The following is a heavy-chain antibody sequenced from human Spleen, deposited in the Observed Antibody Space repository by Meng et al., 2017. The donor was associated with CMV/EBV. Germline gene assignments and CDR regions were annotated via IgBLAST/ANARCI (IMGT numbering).Heavy chain of an antibody. D-gene: IGHD6-13*01. V-gene: IGHV3-21*01. Sequence: GGSLRLSCAASGFSFSTYDMHWVRQAPGKGLEWASSIRSSGTYIYYADSVKGRFTISRDNAKNSLFLQMNSLGAEDTALYWCARGAAPRGLDVWGRGTRVTVSS. CDR2: IRSSGTYI. J-gene: IGHJ6*02. CDR3: ARGAAPRGLDV. CDR1: GFSFSTYD.